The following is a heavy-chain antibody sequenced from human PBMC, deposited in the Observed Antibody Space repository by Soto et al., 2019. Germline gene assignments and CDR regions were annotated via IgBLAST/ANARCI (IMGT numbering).Heavy chain of an antibody. Sequence: SVKVSCKASGGTFSSYAISWVRQAPGQGLEWMGGIIPIFGTANYAQKFQGRVTITADESTSTAYMELSSLRSEDTAVYYCARDSPEYYDFWSGYRRYYYYYGMDVWGQGTTVTV. CDR3: ARDSPEYYDFWSGYRRYYYYYGMDV. CDR2: IIPIFGTA. J-gene: IGHJ6*02. V-gene: IGHV1-69*13. CDR1: GGTFSSYA. D-gene: IGHD3-3*01.